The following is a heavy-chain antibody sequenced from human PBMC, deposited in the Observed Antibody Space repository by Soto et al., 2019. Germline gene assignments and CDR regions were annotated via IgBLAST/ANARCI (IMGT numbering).Heavy chain of an antibody. V-gene: IGHV1-18*01. J-gene: IGHJ5*02. D-gene: IGHD2-2*01. Sequence: ASVKVSCKASGYTFPSYGISWVRRPLGQGLEWMGWISAYNGNTNYAQKLQGRVTMTTDTSTSTAYMELRSLRSDDTAVYYCARDHCSSTSCYASNWFDPWGQGTLVTVSS. CDR1: GYTFPSYG. CDR3: ARDHCSSTSCYASNWFDP. CDR2: ISAYNGNT.